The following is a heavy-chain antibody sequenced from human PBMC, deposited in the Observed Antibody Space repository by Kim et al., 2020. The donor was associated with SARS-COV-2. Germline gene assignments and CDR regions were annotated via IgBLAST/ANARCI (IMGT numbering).Heavy chain of an antibody. J-gene: IGHJ4*02. CDR3: ARDRLYDILTGYPRNYFDY. CDR2: ISSSSSYT. V-gene: IGHV3-11*06. D-gene: IGHD3-9*01. CDR1: GFTFSDYY. Sequence: GGSLRLSCAASGFTFSDYYMSWIRQAPGKGLEWVSYISSSSSYTNYADSVKGRFTISRDNAKNSLYLQMNSLRAEDTAVYYCARDRLYDILTGYPRNYFDYWGQGTLVTVSS.